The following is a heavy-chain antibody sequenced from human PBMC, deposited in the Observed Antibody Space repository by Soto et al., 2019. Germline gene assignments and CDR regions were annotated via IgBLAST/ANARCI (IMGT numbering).Heavy chain of an antibody. Sequence: PSETPSLTCAVSGGSLSRGGYSWGWIRQPPGKGLXGIXXIXXSXXXXXNXXLKSRVTISVDRSKNQFSLKPSSVTAAETAVYYCARGQVATITPYDYWGQGTLVTASS. J-gene: IGHJ4*02. CDR3: ARGQVATITPYDY. D-gene: IGHD5-12*01. CDR2: IXXSXXX. V-gene: IGHV4-30-2*01. CDR1: GGSLSRGGYS.